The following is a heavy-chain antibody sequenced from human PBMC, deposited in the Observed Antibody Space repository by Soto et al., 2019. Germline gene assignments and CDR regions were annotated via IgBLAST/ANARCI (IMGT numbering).Heavy chain of an antibody. V-gene: IGHV1-18*01. Sequence: QVRLVQSGIEVKKPGASVKVSCKTSGYTFSTYAISWVRQAPGQGLEWMGWISAYNGITVYAQVFQGRVTMTTNTSTSTAYLGLTSLRSVDTAVYYCARSAGGYDNWGQGTLVTVSS. CDR2: ISAYNGIT. CDR1: GYTFSTYA. CDR3: ARSAGGYDN. D-gene: IGHD3-3*01. J-gene: IGHJ4*02.